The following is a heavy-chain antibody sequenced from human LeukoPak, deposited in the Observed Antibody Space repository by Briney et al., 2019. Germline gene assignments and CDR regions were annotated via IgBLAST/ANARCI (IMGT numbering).Heavy chain of an antibody. CDR3: AREDYDDSGAWYFDL. CDR1: GYSISSGYY. J-gene: IGHJ2*01. CDR2: IYHSGST. D-gene: IGHD3-3*01. V-gene: IGHV4-38-2*02. Sequence: PSETLSLTCTVSGYSISSGYYWGWIRQPPGKGLEWIGEIYHSGSTNYNPSLKSRVTISVDKSKNQFSLELSSVTAADTAVYYCAREDYDDSGAWYFDLWGRGTLVTVSS.